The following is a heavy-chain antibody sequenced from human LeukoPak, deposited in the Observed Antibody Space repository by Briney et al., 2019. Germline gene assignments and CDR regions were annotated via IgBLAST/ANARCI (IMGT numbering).Heavy chain of an antibody. J-gene: IGHJ4*02. CDR3: ARPTGELYYFDY. V-gene: IGHV3-30-3*01. D-gene: IGHD1-7*01. CDR1: GFTFSSYA. Sequence: GGSLRLSCAASGFTFSSYAMHWVRQAPGKGLEWVAVISYDGSNKYYADSVKGRFTISRDNSKNTLYLQMNSLRAEDTAVYYCARPTGELYYFDYWGQGTLVTVSS. CDR2: ISYDGSNK.